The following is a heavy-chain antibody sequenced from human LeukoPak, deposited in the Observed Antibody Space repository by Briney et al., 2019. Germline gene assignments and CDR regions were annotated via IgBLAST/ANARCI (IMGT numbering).Heavy chain of an antibody. V-gene: IGHV4-34*01. CDR1: GGSFSGYY. Sequence: SETLSLTCAVYGGSFSGYYWSWMRQPPGKGLEGIGEINHSGSTNYNPSLKSRVTISVDTSKNQFSLRLSSVTAADTAVYYCATADFWSGYSSWFDPWGQGTLVTVSS. J-gene: IGHJ5*02. D-gene: IGHD3-3*01. CDR2: INHSGST. CDR3: ATADFWSGYSSWFDP.